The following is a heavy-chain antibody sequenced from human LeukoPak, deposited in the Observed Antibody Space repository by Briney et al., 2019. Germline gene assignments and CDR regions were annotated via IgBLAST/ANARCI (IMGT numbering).Heavy chain of an antibody. V-gene: IGHV3-74*01. D-gene: IGHD6-19*01. CDR2: INSDGRTT. CDR1: GFTFSTYW. Sequence: PGGSLRLSCATSGFTFSTYWMHWVRQTPGKELEWVARINSDGRTTVYADSVRGRFAISRDNAKNTLYLQMNSLRAEDTAVYYCAKVGYSSGWGYFQHWGQGTLVTVSS. J-gene: IGHJ1*01. CDR3: AKVGYSSGWGYFQH.